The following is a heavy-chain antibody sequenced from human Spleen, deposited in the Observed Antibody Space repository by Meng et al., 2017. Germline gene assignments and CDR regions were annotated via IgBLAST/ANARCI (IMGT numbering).Heavy chain of an antibody. CDR3: LRGSGGSV. J-gene: IGHJ1*01. Sequence: QVQLQQWGAGLLKPSETLSLTCAVYGGSFSGYYWSWIRQPPGKGLEWIGDINHSGSTNYNPSLKSRVSMSIDKSKNQFSLKLTSVTAADTAVYHCLRGSGGSVWGQGTLVTVSS. V-gene: IGHV4-34*01. D-gene: IGHD3-10*01. CDR1: GGSFSGYY. CDR2: INHSGST.